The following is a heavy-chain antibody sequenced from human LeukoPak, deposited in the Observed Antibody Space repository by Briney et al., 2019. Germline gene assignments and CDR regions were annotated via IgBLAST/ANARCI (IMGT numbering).Heavy chain of an antibody. CDR3: AKDLGVGATPEYFQR. V-gene: IGHV3-33*06. J-gene: IGHJ1*01. D-gene: IGHD1-26*01. Sequence: GRSLRLXCAASGFTFSSYGMHWVRQAPGKGLEWVAVIWYDGSNKYYADSVKGRFTISRDNSKNTLYLQMNSLRAEDTAVYYCAKDLGVGATPEYFQRWGQGTLVTVSS. CDR1: GFTFSSYG. CDR2: IWYDGSNK.